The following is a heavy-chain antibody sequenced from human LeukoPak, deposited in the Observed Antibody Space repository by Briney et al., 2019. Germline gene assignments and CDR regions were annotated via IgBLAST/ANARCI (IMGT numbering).Heavy chain of an antibody. D-gene: IGHD2-15*01. Sequence: SETLSLTCTVSGGSISSSSYYWGWIRQPPGKGLEWIGSIYYSGSTNYNPSLKSRVTISVDTSKNQFSLKLSSVTAADTAVYYCARDLVVVAATPGYGMDVWGQGTTVTVSS. CDR3: ARDLVVVAATPGYGMDV. CDR1: GGSISSSSYY. CDR2: IYYSGST. J-gene: IGHJ6*02. V-gene: IGHV4-39*07.